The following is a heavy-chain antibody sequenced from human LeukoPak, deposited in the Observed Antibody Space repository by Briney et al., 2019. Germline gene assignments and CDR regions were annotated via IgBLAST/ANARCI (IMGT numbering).Heavy chain of an antibody. V-gene: IGHV1-2*02. CDR2: INPNSGGT. CDR1: GYTFTGYY. Sequence: ASVKVSCKASGYTFTGYYMHWVRQAPGQGLEWMGWINPNSGGTNYAQKFQGRVTMTRDTSISTAYVELSRLRSDDTAVYYCASGREYYGSGSHDDAFDIWGQGTMVTVSS. CDR3: ASGREYYGSGSHDDAFDI. D-gene: IGHD3-10*01. J-gene: IGHJ3*02.